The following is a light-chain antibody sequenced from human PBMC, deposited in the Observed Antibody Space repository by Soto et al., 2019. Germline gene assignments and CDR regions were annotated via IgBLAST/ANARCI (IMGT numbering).Light chain of an antibody. V-gene: IGKV1-27*01. Sequence: DIQMTQSPSSLSASVGDRVTVTLRASQGINTYLAWYQHKPGEVPNLLIYAASTWHSGVPSRFSGSGSGTDVTLTISSLQTEDVATYYCQEYDSDPFAFGPGTKVDIK. CDR1: QGINTY. CDR3: QEYDSDPFA. J-gene: IGKJ3*01. CDR2: AAS.